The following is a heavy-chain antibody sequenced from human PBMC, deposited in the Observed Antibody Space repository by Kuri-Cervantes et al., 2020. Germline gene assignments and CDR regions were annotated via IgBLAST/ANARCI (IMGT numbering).Heavy chain of an antibody. Sequence: GESLKISCAASGFTFSSYSMNWVRQAPGKGLEWVSYISSSSSTIYYADSVKGRFTISRDNAKNSLYLQMNSLRAEDTAVYYCASRIAVAGTAVEYWGQGTLGTVSS. J-gene: IGHJ4*02. CDR2: ISSSSSTI. V-gene: IGHV3-48*01. CDR1: GFTFSSYS. D-gene: IGHD6-19*01. CDR3: ASRIAVAGTAVEY.